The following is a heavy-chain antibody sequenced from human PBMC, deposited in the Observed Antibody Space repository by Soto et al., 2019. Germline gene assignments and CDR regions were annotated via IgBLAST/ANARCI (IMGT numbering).Heavy chain of an antibody. V-gene: IGHV3-30-3*01. J-gene: IGHJ4*02. D-gene: IGHD3-22*01. CDR1: GFTFSNYA. CDR2: VSYDGSKQ. Sequence: SGGGVVQPGRSLRVSCAASGFTFSNYAMHWVRQAPGKGLEWVAVVSYDGSKQFYADSVEGRFTISRDSSKSTLYLHMDHRRDEDTAVYYCARERVYYSDNSGYYNFDYWGQGTLVTVSS. CDR3: ARERVYYSDNSGYYNFDY.